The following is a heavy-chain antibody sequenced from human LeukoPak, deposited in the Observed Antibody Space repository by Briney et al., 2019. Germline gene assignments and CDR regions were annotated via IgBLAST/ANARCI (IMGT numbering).Heavy chain of an antibody. D-gene: IGHD3-16*01. Sequence: PGGSLRLSCAASGFTFSQHAVSWVRQAPGKGLEWVSVISDSGRDTYYADSVKGRFTISRDNSINTLFLQMDSLSAEDTAVYFCASFGWPFGGPWGQGTLVTVSA. CDR3: ASFGWPFGGP. J-gene: IGHJ4*02. CDR1: GFTFSQHA. V-gene: IGHV3-23*01. CDR2: ISDSGRDT.